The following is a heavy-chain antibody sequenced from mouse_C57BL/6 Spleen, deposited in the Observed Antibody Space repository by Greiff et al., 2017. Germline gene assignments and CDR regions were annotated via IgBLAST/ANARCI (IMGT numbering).Heavy chain of an antibody. Sequence: EVQVVESGEGLVKPGGSLKLSCAASGFTFSSYAMSWVRQTPEKRLEWVAYISSGGDYIYYADTVKGRFTISRDNARNTLYLQMSSLKSEDTAMYYCTRNGYYSNYFDYWGQGTTLTVSS. CDR3: TRNGYYSNYFDY. V-gene: IGHV5-9-1*02. CDR2: ISSGGDYI. J-gene: IGHJ2*01. CDR1: GFTFSSYA. D-gene: IGHD2-3*01.